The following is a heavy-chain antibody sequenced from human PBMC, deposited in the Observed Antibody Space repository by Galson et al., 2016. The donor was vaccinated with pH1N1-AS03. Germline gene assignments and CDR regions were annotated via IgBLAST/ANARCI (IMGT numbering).Heavy chain of an antibody. Sequence: SVKVSCKASGGTLNNYAVNWVRQAPGQGLEWMGGISPIFGSANHAQKFQGRVTITADIFTTTAYMELSGLSSEDTAAYYCARGLTYHFGSGSVFWGQGTLVTVSS. CDR3: ARGLTYHFGSGSVF. CDR1: GGTLNNYA. V-gene: IGHV1-69*06. D-gene: IGHD3-10*01. J-gene: IGHJ4*02. CDR2: ISPIFGSA.